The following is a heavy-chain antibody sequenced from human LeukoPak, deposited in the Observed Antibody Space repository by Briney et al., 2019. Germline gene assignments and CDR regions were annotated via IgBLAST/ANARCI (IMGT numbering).Heavy chain of an antibody. CDR1: GFTFSSYW. J-gene: IGHJ4*02. CDR3: ARRAGAYSHPYDY. Sequence: GGSLRLSCAASGFTFSSYWMHWVRQAPGKGLVWVSRINSDGSSTSYADSEKGRFTISRDNSKNTLYLQMNSLRAEDTAVYYCARRAGAYSHPYDYWGQGTLVTVSS. V-gene: IGHV3-74*01. CDR2: INSDGSST. D-gene: IGHD4/OR15-4a*01.